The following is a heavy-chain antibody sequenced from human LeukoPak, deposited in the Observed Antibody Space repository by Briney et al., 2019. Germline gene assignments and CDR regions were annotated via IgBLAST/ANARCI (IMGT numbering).Heavy chain of an antibody. CDR3: ARDKYYDSSGYYFYFDY. Sequence: PGGSLRLSCAASGFTFSSYAMHWVRQAPGKGLEYVSAISSNGGSTYYANSVKGRFTISRDNSKNTLYLQMGSLRAEDMAVYYCARDKYYDSSGYYFYFDYWAREPWSPSPQ. CDR1: GFTFSSYA. J-gene: IGHJ4*02. CDR2: ISSNGGST. D-gene: IGHD3-22*01. V-gene: IGHV3-64*01.